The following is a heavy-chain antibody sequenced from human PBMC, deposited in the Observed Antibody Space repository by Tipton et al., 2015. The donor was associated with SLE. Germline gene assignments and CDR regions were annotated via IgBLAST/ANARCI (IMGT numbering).Heavy chain of an antibody. Sequence: SPRLSCAASGFTFSSYAMHWVRQAPGKGLEWVAVISYDGSNKYYADSVKGRFTISRDNSKNTLYVQMNSLRAEDTAVYYCAAELLNAFDIWGQGTMVTVSS. V-gene: IGHV3-30*04. D-gene: IGHD3-10*01. J-gene: IGHJ3*02. CDR3: AAELLNAFDI. CDR1: GFTFSSYA. CDR2: ISYDGSNK.